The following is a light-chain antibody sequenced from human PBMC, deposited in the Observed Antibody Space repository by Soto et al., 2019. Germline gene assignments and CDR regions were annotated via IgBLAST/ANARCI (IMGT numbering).Light chain of an antibody. CDR3: QQYNSYPYT. Sequence: DIQMTQSPSTLSASVRDRVTITCRASQRINPWVAWYQQKPGKAPKFLIYKASSLESGVPPRFSGSGSGTEVTLTISSLQPDDFATYHCQQYNSYPYTFGQGTKLEIK. V-gene: IGKV1-5*03. J-gene: IGKJ2*01. CDR1: QRINPW. CDR2: KAS.